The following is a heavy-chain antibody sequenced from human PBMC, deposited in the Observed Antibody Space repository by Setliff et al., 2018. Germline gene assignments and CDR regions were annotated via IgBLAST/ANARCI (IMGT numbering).Heavy chain of an antibody. CDR3: ATKAVAGT. Sequence: PGGSLRLSCAASGFTFSTYTINWVRQAPGKGLEWVSTISSRSSHIYYADSVKGRFTISRDNAKKSVDLQMNSLRAEDTAVYYCATKAVAGTGGQGTLVTVSS. D-gene: IGHD6-19*01. CDR1: GFTFSTYT. V-gene: IGHV3-21*04. J-gene: IGHJ4*02. CDR2: ISSRSSHI.